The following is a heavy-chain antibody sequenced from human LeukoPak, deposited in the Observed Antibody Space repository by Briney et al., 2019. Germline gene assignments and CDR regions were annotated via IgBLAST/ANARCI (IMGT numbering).Heavy chain of an antibody. CDR2: VDPTDSDV. J-gene: IGHJ4*02. CDR1: GFIFNTYW. Sequence: GESLKISCKGSGFIFNTYWISWVRQMPGKGLEWMGIVDPTDSDVDYSPSFQGHVTISSDTSTSTVYLQWSSLKASDTAVYYCARRARYHSSFPLDFWGQGTQIIVSS. V-gene: IGHV5-10-1*01. D-gene: IGHD6-13*01. CDR3: ARRARYHSSFPLDF.